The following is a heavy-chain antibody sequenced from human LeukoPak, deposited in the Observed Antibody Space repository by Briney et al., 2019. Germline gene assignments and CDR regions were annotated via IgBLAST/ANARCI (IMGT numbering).Heavy chain of an antibody. D-gene: IGHD2-2*01. Sequence: SETLSLTCTVSGGSISSSSYYWGWIRQPPGKGLEWIGSIYYGGSTYYNPSLKSRVTISVDTSKNQFSLKLSSVTAADTAVYYCASPGYCSSTSCSWWFDPWGQGTLVTVSS. CDR1: GGSISSSSYY. V-gene: IGHV4-39*01. J-gene: IGHJ5*02. CDR3: ASPGYCSSTSCSWWFDP. CDR2: IYYGGST.